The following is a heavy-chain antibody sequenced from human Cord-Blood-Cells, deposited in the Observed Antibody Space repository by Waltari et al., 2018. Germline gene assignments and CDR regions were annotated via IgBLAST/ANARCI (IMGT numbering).Heavy chain of an antibody. J-gene: IGHJ4*02. CDR3: ARVGALRYFDWLLDY. CDR1: GFTVSSHY. D-gene: IGHD3-9*01. CDR2: IYSGGST. Sequence: EVQLVESGGGLIQPGGSLRLSCAACGFTVSSHYMSRVRHAPGKGLEWVSVIYSGGSTYYADSVKGRFTISRDNSKNTLYLQMNSLRAEDTAVYYCARVGALRYFDWLLDYWGQGTLVTVSS. V-gene: IGHV3-53*01.